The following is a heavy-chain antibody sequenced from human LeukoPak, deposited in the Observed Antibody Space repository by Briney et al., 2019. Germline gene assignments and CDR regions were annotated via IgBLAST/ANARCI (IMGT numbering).Heavy chain of an antibody. CDR3: ARAVQVTTGGLSDY. J-gene: IGHJ4*02. CDR1: GGTFSNYA. D-gene: IGHD4-17*01. CDR2: IIPIFDTP. Sequence: SVKVSCKASGGTFSNYAISWVRQAPGQGLEWMGGIIPIFDTPNFAQKFQGRVTITADKSTSTAYMELSRLRSEDTAVYYCARAVQVTTGGLSDYWGQGTLVTVSS. V-gene: IGHV1-69*06.